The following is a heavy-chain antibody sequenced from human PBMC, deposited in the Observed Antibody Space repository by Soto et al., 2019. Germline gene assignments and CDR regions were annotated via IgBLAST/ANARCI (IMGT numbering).Heavy chain of an antibody. J-gene: IGHJ6*02. D-gene: IGHD2-2*01. V-gene: IGHV3-15*01. CDR2: IKSKTDGGTT. CDR3: TPDSSSRAYHYYSGMDV. Sequence: PGGSLRLSCAASGFTFSNDWMSWVRQAPGKGLEWFGRIKSKTDGGTTDYAAPVEGRFTISRDDSKNTLYLQMNSVRTEDTAVYYCTPDSSSRAYHYYSGMDVWGQGTTVTVSS. CDR1: GFTFSNDW.